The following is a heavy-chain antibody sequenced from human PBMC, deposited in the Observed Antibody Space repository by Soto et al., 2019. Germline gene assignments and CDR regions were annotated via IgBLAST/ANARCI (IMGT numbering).Heavy chain of an antibody. V-gene: IGHV3-48*03. CDR1: GFTFSAYE. CDR2: ISKSGGTT. Sequence: GGSLRLSCAASGFTFSAYEMHWVRQAPGQGLEWVSYISKSGGTTYYADSVKGRFTISRDDAKNSVYLQMSSLRPEDMAVYKCVREGHYYFDYWGQGALVTVSS. J-gene: IGHJ4*02. CDR3: VREGHYYFDY.